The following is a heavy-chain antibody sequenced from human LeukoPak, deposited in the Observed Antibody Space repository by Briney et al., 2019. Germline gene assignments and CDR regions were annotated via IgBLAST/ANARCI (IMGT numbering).Heavy chain of an antibody. V-gene: IGHV1-2*02. D-gene: IGHD3-10*01. CDR3: ATIPYGSGIIDY. CDR2: INPNSGGT. Sequence: EASVTVSCTASGYTFADYYMHWVRQAPGQGLECMGWINPNSGGTNYTQKFQGRVTMTRDTSISTAYMEVSSLSSDDTAVYYCATIPYGSGIIDYWGQGTLVTVSS. J-gene: IGHJ4*02. CDR1: GYTFADYY.